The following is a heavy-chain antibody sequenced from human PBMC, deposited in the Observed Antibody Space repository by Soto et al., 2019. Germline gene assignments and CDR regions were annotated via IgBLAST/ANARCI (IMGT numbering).Heavy chain of an antibody. J-gene: IGHJ6*02. Sequence: QVQLEQSGAEVKKPGSSVKVSCKTSGGTFSNSAISWVRQAPGQGLEWMGGIMPIFRTPDYAQKIQDRVTITADESASTSYMALRGPRSDAPAVYYCAIDSDRLQLGGNYCSILDVWGQGTTVTVSS. CDR3: AIDSDRLQLGGNYCSILDV. V-gene: IGHV1-69*12. CDR1: GGTFSNSA. CDR2: IMPIFRTP. D-gene: IGHD1-7*01.